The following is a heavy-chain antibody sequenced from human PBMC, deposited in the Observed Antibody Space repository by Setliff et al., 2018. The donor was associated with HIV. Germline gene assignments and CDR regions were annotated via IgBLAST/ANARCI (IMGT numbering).Heavy chain of an antibody. Sequence: GGSLRLFCAASGFNFANAWMSWVRQAPGKGPEWIGRFKSETDGGTIDYAAPVKGRFTISRDDSRNTLYLQLNSLRTDDTALYYCTVLGANSFELWGQGTMVTVSS. D-gene: IGHD1-26*01. V-gene: IGHV3-15*01. CDR3: TVLGANSFEL. J-gene: IGHJ3*01. CDR1: GFNFANAW. CDR2: FKSETDGGTI.